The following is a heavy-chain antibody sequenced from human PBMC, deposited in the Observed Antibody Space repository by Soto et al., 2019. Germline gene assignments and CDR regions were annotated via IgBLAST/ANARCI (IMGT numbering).Heavy chain of an antibody. CDR3: GRGGKNIYGVDV. CDR1: GFIFSDYW. Sequence: EVQVVESGGGLVQPGGSLRLSCETSGFIFSDYWMHWVRQAPGKGLVWISRIKGDGSSTSQAGSMDGRFTISRDNAKNTLYMPRNILRGEDKAVYYCGRGGKNIYGVDVWGQGTTVTVSS. D-gene: IGHD3-16*01. J-gene: IGHJ6*02. V-gene: IGHV3-74*01. CDR2: IKGDGSST.